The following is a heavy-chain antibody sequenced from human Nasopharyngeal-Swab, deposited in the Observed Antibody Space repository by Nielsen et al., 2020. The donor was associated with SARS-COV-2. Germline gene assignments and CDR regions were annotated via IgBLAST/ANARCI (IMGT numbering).Heavy chain of an antibody. Sequence: GESLKISCAASGFTFSSYAMSWVRQAPGKGLEWVSAISGSGGGTYYADSVKGRFTISRDNSKNTLYLQMNSLRAEDTAVYYCAKDMEWFGELSSYYGMDVWGQGTTVTVSS. D-gene: IGHD3-10*01. CDR2: ISGSGGGT. CDR1: GFTFSSYA. J-gene: IGHJ6*02. CDR3: AKDMEWFGELSSYYGMDV. V-gene: IGHV3-23*01.